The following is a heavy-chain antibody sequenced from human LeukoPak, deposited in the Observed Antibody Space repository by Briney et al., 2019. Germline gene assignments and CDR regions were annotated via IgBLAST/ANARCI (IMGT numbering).Heavy chain of an antibody. V-gene: IGHV4-59*01. D-gene: IGHD5-18*01. Sequence: PSETLSLTCTVSGGSISSYYWSWLRQPPGKGLEWIGYIHYSGSTNYNPSLKSRVTISVDTSKNQFSLKLSSVTAADTAVYYCARTTEGGYTYGYFYYYDMDVWGKGTTVTISS. CDR2: IHYSGST. CDR1: GGSISSYY. J-gene: IGHJ6*03. CDR3: ARTTEGGYTYGYFYYYDMDV.